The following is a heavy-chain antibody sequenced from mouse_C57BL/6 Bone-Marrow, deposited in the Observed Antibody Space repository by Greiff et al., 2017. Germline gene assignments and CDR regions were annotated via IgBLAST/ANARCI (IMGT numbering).Heavy chain of an antibody. V-gene: IGHV5-6*01. CDR1: GFTFSSYG. J-gene: IGHJ3*01. CDR2: ISSGGSYT. D-gene: IGHD2-3*01. Sequence: EVKVVESGGDLVKPGGSLKLSCAASGFTFSSYGMSWVRQTPDKRLEWVATISSGGSYTYYPDSVKGRFTISRDNAKNTLYLQMSSLKSEDTAMYYWARDGYYAWFAYWGQGTLVTVSA. CDR3: ARDGYYAWFAY.